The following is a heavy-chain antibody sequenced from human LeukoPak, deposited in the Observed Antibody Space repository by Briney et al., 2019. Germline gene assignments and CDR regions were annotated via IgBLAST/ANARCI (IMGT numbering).Heavy chain of an antibody. CDR1: RDRVSSNSAA. CDR3: ARYDSATGHFDY. Sequence: SQTLSLTCAICRDRVSSNSAAWKWTRQSPSRGIEWQGKTYYRSKWTNDYAVSVKSRITINPVTARNQFSLQLNSVTPEDTAVYYCARYDSATGHFDYWGQGTLVTVSS. CDR2: TYYRSKWTN. V-gene: IGHV6-1*01. J-gene: IGHJ4*02. D-gene: IGHD6-13*01.